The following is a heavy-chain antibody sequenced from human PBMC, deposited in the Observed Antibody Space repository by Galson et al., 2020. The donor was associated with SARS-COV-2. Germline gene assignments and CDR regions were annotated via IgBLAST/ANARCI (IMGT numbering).Heavy chain of an antibody. V-gene: IGHV3-15*01. CDR1: GFTFSNAW. D-gene: IGHD1-1*01. Sequence: GWSLRLSCAASGFTFSNAWMNWVRQAPGKGLEWVGRIRSNTDGGTTDYAAPVKGRFSVSRDDPKSTLYLYMNRLKVEDTAVYYCATVGLHTGYYYAMDVWGHGTTVTVSS. J-gene: IGHJ6*02. CDR3: ATVGLHTGYYYAMDV. CDR2: IRSNTDGGTT.